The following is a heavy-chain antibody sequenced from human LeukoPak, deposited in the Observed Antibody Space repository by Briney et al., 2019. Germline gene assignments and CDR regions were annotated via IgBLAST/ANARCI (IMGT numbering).Heavy chain of an antibody. V-gene: IGHV3-7*01. CDR2: IKEDGSEK. CDR3: ARDAMRGGDYDN. D-gene: IGHD3-16*01. Sequence: GGSLRLSCVGSGFTFSSYWMSWFRQAPGKGLEWVANIKEDGSEKHYVDSVRGRFTNSRDNAKNSLYLQMNSLRVEDTSVYYCARDAMRGGDYDNWGQGTLVTVSS. J-gene: IGHJ4*02. CDR1: GFTFSSYW.